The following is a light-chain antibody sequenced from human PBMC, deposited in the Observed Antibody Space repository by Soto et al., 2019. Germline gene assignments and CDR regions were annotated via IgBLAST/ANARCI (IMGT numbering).Light chain of an antibody. V-gene: IGKV1-39*01. J-gene: IGKJ4*01. CDR2: GAS. Sequence: DIQMTQSPSSLSASVGDRVTITCRASQSISGYLNWYQQKPGKAPKVLISGASTLHNGVPSRFSGRGSGTDLTLTISSLQPEDVATYYCQQSLSTLLTFGGGTKVEIK. CDR1: QSISGY. CDR3: QQSLSTLLT.